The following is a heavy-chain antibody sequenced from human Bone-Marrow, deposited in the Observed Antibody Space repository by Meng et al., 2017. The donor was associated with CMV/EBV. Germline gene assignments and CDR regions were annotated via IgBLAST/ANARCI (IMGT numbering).Heavy chain of an antibody. V-gene: IGHV4-31*03. CDR3: AREGRCGSTNFYYYYGMDV. CDR1: GGSISSGGYY. Sequence: SETLSLTCTVSGGSISSGGYYWSWTRQPPGKGLEWIGYISYIGSTYYNPSLKRRVTISVDTAQIQFSLKLTSVPAADTAVYYCAREGRCGSTNFYYYYGMDVWGQGATVTVSS. D-gene: IGHD2-2*01. CDR2: ISYIGST. J-gene: IGHJ6*02.